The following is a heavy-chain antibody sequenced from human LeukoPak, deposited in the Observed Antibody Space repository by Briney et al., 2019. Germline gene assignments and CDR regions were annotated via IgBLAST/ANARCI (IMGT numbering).Heavy chain of an antibody. CDR2: MNPNSGNT. V-gene: IGHV1-8*01. D-gene: IGHD2-2*01. CDR1: GYTFTSYD. Sequence: ASVKVSCKASGYTFTSYDINWVRQATGQGLEWMGWMNPNSGNTGYAQKFQGRVTMTRNTSISTAYMGLSSLRSEDTAVYYCARIMKSRIVVVPAAKKYYFDYWGQGTLVTVSS. CDR3: ARIMKSRIVVVPAAKKYYFDY. J-gene: IGHJ4*02.